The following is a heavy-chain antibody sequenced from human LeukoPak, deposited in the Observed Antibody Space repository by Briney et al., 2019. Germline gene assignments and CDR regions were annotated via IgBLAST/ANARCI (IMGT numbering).Heavy chain of an antibody. D-gene: IGHD3-16*01. CDR2: VSPNSGGT. J-gene: IGHJ5*02. CDR1: GYTFTDYY. V-gene: IGHV1-2*02. CDR3: ARDYVGDNWFDP. Sequence: ASVKVSSKASGYTFTDYYMHWVRQAPGQGLEWMGWVSPNSGGTNYAQKFQGRVTMTRDTSISTAYMELRRLRSDDTAVYYCARDYVGDNWFDPWGQGTLVTVSS.